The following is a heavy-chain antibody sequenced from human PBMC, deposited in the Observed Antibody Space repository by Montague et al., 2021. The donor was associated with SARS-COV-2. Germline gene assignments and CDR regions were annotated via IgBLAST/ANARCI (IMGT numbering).Heavy chain of an antibody. CDR2: IYYSGST. J-gene: IGHJ6*02. CDR1: GGSISSSSYY. CDR3: ARVGRQQLVRLSGMDV. V-gene: IGHV4-39*07. Sequence: SETLSLTCTLSGGSISSSSYYWGWIRQPPGKGLEWIGSIYYSGSTYYNLSLKSRVTISVDTSKNQFSLKLSSVTAADTAVYYCARVGRQQLVRLSGMDVWGQGTTVTVSS. D-gene: IGHD6-13*01.